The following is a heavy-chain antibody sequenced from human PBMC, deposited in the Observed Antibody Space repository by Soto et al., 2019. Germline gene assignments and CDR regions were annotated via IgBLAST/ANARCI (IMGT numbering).Heavy chain of an antibody. Sequence: PSGSVILCCAVSGFTCSSYVMSWVRQAPGKGLVWVSAISGSGGGRYYAEYVKWRFTRSRDNSNNTLYLQMNTLRADDKAVYYCPKLGYYDSSGHNYFAPWGQTFLVPAS. J-gene: IGHJ5*02. CDR1: GFTCSSYV. D-gene: IGHD3-22*01. CDR3: PKLGYYDSSGHNYFAP. CDR2: ISGSGGGR. V-gene: IGHV3-23*01.